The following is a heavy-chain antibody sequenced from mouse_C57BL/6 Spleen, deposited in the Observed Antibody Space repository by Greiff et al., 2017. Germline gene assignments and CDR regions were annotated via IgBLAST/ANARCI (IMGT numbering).Heavy chain of an antibody. V-gene: IGHV5-16*01. J-gene: IGHJ1*03. Sequence: EVKLVESEGGLVQPGCSVKFSCTASGFTFSDYYMAWVRQVPEKGLEWVANINSDGSSTYYLDSLKGRFIISRDNAKNILYLQMSSLKSEDTATYYCAREGYYDYGWDYDVWGTGTTVTVSS. CDR3: AREGYYDYGWDYDV. CDR2: INSDGSST. CDR1: GFTFSDYY. D-gene: IGHD2-4*01.